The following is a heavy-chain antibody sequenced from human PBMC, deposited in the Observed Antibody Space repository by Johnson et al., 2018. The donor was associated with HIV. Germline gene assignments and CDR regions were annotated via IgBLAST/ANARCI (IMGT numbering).Heavy chain of an antibody. V-gene: IGHV3-30*02. Sequence: MQLVESGGGVVQPGGSLRLSCAASGFTFSSYGMHWVRQAPGKGLEWVAFIRYDGSNKYYADSVKGRFTISRDNGRNSLYLQMNSLRAEDTAVYYCARKGDAFDIWGQGTRVTVSS. CDR3: ARKGDAFDI. CDR1: GFTFSSYG. J-gene: IGHJ3*02. CDR2: IRYDGSNK.